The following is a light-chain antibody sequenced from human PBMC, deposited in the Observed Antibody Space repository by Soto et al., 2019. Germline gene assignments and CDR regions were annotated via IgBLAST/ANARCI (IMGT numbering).Light chain of an antibody. CDR1: QSVSTN. V-gene: IGKV3-15*01. J-gene: IGKJ2*01. CDR3: QQYHNWPYT. Sequence: EIVMTQSPDTLSVSPGERATLSCRASQSVSTNLAWYQQKPGQAHRLLIYGASTRATGIPARFSGMGSGTEFNLTISSLQSEDFAVYHCQQYHNWPYTVGKGTKLEIK. CDR2: GAS.